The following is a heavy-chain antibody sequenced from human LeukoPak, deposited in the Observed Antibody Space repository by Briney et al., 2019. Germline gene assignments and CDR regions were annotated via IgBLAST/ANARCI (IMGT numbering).Heavy chain of an antibody. Sequence: GASVKVSCKASGYTFTGYYMHWVRQAPGQGLEWMGWINPNSGGTNYAQKFQGRVTMTRDTSISTAYMELSRLRSDDTAVYYCAREALDYCDSSGPFDYWGQGTLVTVSS. J-gene: IGHJ4*02. CDR1: GYTFTGYY. CDR2: INPNSGGT. D-gene: IGHD3-22*01. V-gene: IGHV1-2*02. CDR3: AREALDYCDSSGPFDY.